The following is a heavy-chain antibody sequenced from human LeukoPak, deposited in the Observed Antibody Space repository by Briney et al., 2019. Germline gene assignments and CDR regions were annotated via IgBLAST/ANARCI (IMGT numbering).Heavy chain of an antibody. Sequence: GGSLRLSCAASGFTFSSYAMSWVRRAPGKGPEWMAVIWNDGSNKYYSDSVKGRFTVSRENSKNTLYLQMNSLRAENTAVYYCASSVEAAMLIDYWGQRALVTVSS. V-gene: IGHV3-33*08. CDR3: ASSVEAAMLIDY. CDR1: GFTFSSYA. J-gene: IGHJ4*02. CDR2: IWNDGSNK. D-gene: IGHD5-18*01.